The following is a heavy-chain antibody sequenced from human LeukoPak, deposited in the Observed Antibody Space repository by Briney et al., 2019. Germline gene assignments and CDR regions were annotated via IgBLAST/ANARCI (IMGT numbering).Heavy chain of an antibody. Sequence: GGSLRLSCAASGFTFSSYWMSWVRQAPGKGLEWVANIKQDGSEKYYVDSVKGRFTISRDNAKNTLYLQMNSLRAEDTAVYYCARRPLPAAISYHFDYWGHGTPVTVSS. CDR1: GFTFSSYW. J-gene: IGHJ4*01. CDR3: ARRPLPAAISYHFDY. D-gene: IGHD2-2*01. V-gene: IGHV3-7*01. CDR2: IKQDGSEK.